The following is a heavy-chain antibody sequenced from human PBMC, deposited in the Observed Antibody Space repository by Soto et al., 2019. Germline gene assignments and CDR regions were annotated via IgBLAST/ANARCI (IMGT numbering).Heavy chain of an antibody. CDR2: ISAYNGNT. CDR1: GYTFTSYG. J-gene: IGHJ5*02. V-gene: IGHV1-18*04. CDR3: ARDFWSGTFSWFDP. Sequence: ASVKVSFKASGYTFTSYGISWVRQAPGQGLEWMGWISAYNGNTNYAQKLQGRVTMTTDTSTSTAYMELRSLRSDDTAVYYCARDFWSGTFSWFDPWGQGTLVTVSS. D-gene: IGHD3-3*01.